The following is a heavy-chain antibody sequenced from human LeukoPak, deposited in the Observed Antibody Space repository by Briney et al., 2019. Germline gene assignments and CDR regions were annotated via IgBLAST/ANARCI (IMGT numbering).Heavy chain of an antibody. V-gene: IGHV4-59*01. D-gene: IGHD4/OR15-4a*01. Sequence: SETLSLTCTVSGGSISSYYWSWIRQPPGKGLEWIEYIYYSGSTNYNPSLKSRVTISVDTSKNQFSLKLSSVTAADTAVYYCARGSSVLPLYYFDYWGQGTLVTVSS. CDR2: IYYSGST. CDR3: ARGSSVLPLYYFDY. J-gene: IGHJ4*02. CDR1: GGSISSYY.